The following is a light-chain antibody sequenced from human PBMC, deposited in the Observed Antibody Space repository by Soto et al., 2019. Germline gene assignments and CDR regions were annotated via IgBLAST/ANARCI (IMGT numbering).Light chain of an antibody. Sequence: DIQMNQSPSTLSASIGDRVTITCLASQSISSWLAWYQQKPGKAPKLLIYDASSLESGVPSRFSGSGSGTEFTLTISSLQPDDFATYYCQQYNSYSGTFGQGANV. CDR1: QSISSW. CDR2: DAS. V-gene: IGKV1-5*01. J-gene: IGKJ1*01. CDR3: QQYNSYSGT.